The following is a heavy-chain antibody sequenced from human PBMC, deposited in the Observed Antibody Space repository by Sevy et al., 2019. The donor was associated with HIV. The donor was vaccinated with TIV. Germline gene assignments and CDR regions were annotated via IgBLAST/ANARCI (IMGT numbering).Heavy chain of an antibody. CDR1: TFTFGHYA. Sequence: GGSLRLSCAASTFTFGHYAMHWVRQAPGKGLQWVAGISYEGSNEYYTDSVKGRFTISRDNSKNTLNLEMNNLRVEDTALYYCARDWGTPPTAILYYFDFWGQGIPVTVSS. CDR3: ARDWGTPPTAILYYFDF. V-gene: IGHV3-30*04. D-gene: IGHD3-16*01. CDR2: ISYEGSNE. J-gene: IGHJ4*02.